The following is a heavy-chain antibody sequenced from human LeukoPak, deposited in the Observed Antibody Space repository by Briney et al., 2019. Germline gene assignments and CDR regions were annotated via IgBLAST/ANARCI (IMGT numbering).Heavy chain of an antibody. V-gene: IGHV3-23*01. Sequence: GGSLRLSCTASGFTFRNYAMNWVRQAPGKGLEWVSGITGSGGSTHYADSVKGRFTISRDNAKNSLYLQMNSLRAEDTALYYCAKEVLAAAGTGYYYYYGMDVWGQGTTVTVSS. J-gene: IGHJ6*02. CDR2: ITGSGGST. CDR1: GFTFRNYA. D-gene: IGHD6-13*01. CDR3: AKEVLAAAGTGYYYYYGMDV.